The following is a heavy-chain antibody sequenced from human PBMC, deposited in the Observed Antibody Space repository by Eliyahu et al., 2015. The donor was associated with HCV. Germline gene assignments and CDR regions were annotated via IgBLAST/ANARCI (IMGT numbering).Heavy chain of an antibody. J-gene: IGHJ5*02. CDR2: IFFSGNT. V-gene: IGHV4-59*08. CDR3: ARQGDAELWFGEPGWFDP. Sequence: QVQLQESGPGLVKPSETLSLTCTVSGASISGHYWTWIRRPPGKGLEWIGYIFFSGNTKYNPSLKSRVTISLDSSKNQFSLKLNSVTAADTAVYYCARQGDAELWFGEPGWFDPWGQGTLVTVSS. D-gene: IGHD3-10*01. CDR1: GASISGHY.